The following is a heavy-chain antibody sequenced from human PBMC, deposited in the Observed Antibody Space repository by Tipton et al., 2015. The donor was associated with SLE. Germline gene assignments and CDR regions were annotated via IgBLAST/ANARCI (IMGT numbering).Heavy chain of an antibody. V-gene: IGHV3-43D*04. J-gene: IGHJ4*02. CDR3: AKDGDIAAAGLHGSFDF. CDR2: ISWNGGST. D-gene: IGHD6-13*01. Sequence: QLVQSGGVVVQPGGSLRLSCAASGFTFDDYAMHWVRQAPGKGLEWVSLISWNGGSTFHADSVKGRFTISRDNSKNSLYLQMNSLRAEDTALYYCAKDGDIAAAGLHGSFDFWGQGTLVTVSS. CDR1: GFTFDDYA.